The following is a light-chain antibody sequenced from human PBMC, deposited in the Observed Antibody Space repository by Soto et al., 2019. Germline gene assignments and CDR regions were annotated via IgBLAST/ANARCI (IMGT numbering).Light chain of an antibody. Sequence: ETVMTQSPATLSVSPGERATLSCRASQSARISLGWYQQKPGQAPRLLIYDVSTRATGVPARFSGSGSGTEFTLTISGLQSEDFAVYYCQQYNNWPPITFGQGTRLEIK. V-gene: IGKV3-15*01. CDR1: QSARIS. CDR2: DVS. J-gene: IGKJ5*01. CDR3: QQYNNWPPIT.